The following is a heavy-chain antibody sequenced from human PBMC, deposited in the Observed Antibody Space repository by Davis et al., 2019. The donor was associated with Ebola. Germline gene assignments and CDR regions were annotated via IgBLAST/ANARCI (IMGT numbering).Heavy chain of an antibody. Sequence: GESLKISCAASGFTFSSYGMHWVRQAPGKGLEWVAVISYDGSNKYYADSVKGRFTISRDNSKNTLYLQMNSLRAEDTAVYYCAKDRGGRWLLNWYFDLWGRGTLVTVSS. D-gene: IGHD5-24*01. CDR2: ISYDGSNK. CDR1: GFTFSSYG. CDR3: AKDRGGRWLLNWYFDL. J-gene: IGHJ2*01. V-gene: IGHV3-30*18.